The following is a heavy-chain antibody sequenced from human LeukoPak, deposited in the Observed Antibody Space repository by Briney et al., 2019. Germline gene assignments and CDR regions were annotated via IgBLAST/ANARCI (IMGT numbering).Heavy chain of an antibody. CDR1: GYTFTTYA. CDR2: INAGNGNT. CDR3: ARDPIGSRWPYYFDY. Sequence: ASVNVSCKASGYTFTTYAMHWVRQAPGQGLEWMGWINAGNGNTKYSQKFQARVTITRDTSASTAYMELSSLRSEDTAVYYCARDPIGSRWPYYFDYWGQGTLVTVSS. D-gene: IGHD2-15*01. V-gene: IGHV1-3*01. J-gene: IGHJ4*02.